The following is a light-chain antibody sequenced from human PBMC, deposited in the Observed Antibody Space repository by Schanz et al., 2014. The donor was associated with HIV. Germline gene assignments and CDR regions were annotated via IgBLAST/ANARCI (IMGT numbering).Light chain of an antibody. J-gene: IGLJ1*01. CDR2: GVF. V-gene: IGLV2-14*03. CDR1: NNDIGSYTY. Sequence: QSALTQPASVSGSPGQSITVSCTGTNNDIGSYTYVAWYQQHPGKAPKVVVYGVFDRPSGVSNRFSGSKSGNTASLAISDLQAADEADYSCSSFSTSDTPIFGTGTKLTVL. CDR3: SSFSTSDTPI.